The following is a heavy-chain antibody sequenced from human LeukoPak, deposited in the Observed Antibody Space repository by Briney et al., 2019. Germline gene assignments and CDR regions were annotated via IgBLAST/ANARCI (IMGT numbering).Heavy chain of an antibody. CDR1: GLTFSNYW. J-gene: IGHJ4*02. Sequence: PGGSLRLSCAASGLTFSNYWMSWVRQAPGKGLEWVAVISYDGSNKYYADSVKGRFTISRDNSKNTLYLQMNSLRVEDTAVYYCARDHHSWSYYFDYWGQGTLVTVSS. CDR3: ARDHHSWSYYFDY. D-gene: IGHD6-13*01. V-gene: IGHV3-30-3*01. CDR2: ISYDGSNK.